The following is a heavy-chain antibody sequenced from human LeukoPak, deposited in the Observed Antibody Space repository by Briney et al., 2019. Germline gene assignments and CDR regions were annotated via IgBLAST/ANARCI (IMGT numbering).Heavy chain of an antibody. J-gene: IGHJ4*02. CDR3: ARGALEMATILDY. V-gene: IGHV3-21*01. CDR2: ISSSSSYI. Sequence: KPGGSLRLSCAASGFTFSSYSMNWVRQAPGKGLEWVSSISSSSSYIYYADSVKGRFTISRDNAKNSLYLQMNSLRAEDTAVYYCARGALEMATILDYWGQGTLVTVSS. D-gene: IGHD5-24*01. CDR1: GFTFSSYS.